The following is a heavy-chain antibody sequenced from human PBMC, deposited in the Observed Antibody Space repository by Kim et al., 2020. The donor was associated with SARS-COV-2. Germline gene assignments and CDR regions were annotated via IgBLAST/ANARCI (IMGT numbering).Heavy chain of an antibody. CDR1: GFTFSNCS. CDR3: ARDTFPAYYYYGMDL. D-gene: IGHD3-16*01. CDR2: ISSSPTAT. Sequence: GGSLRLSCAASGFTFSNCSLNWVRQVPGKGLEWLSYISSSPTATYYADSVKGRFTISRDNAKNSLYLQMNSLRDEDTAVYFCARDTFPAYYYYGMDLWG. J-gene: IGHJ6*02. V-gene: IGHV3-48*02.